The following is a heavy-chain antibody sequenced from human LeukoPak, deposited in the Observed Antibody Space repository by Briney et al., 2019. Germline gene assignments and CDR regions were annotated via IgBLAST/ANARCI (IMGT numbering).Heavy chain of an antibody. CDR2: ISAYNGNT. J-gene: IGHJ5*02. Sequence: ASVKVSCKASGGTFRSYVFSWVRQAPGQGLEWMGWISAYNGNTNYAQKLQGRVTMTTDTSTSTAYMELSSLRSDDTAIYYCARGRPESPFDPWGQGTLVTVSS. CDR1: GGTFRSYV. CDR3: ARGRPESPFDP. V-gene: IGHV1-18*01. D-gene: IGHD1-1*01.